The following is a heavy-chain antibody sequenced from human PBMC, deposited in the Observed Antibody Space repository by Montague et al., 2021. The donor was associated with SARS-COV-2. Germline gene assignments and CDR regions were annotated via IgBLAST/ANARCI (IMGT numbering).Heavy chain of an antibody. CDR3: AMGRGRGGFLDYYYYGMDV. CDR1: GGSFSGYY. D-gene: IGHD3-3*01. Sequence: SETLSLTCAVYGGSFSGYYWSWIRQPPGKGLEWLGEINHSGSTNYNPSLKSRVTISVDTSKNQFSLKLSSVTAADTAVYYCAMGRGRGGFLDYYYYGMDVGGQGTTGTVSS. V-gene: IGHV4-34*01. J-gene: IGHJ6*02. CDR2: INHSGST.